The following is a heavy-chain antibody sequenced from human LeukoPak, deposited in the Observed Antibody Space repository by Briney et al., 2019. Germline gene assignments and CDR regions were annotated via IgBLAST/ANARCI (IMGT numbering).Heavy chain of an antibody. CDR3: ARGGWYFDWLLLKSYAFDI. CDR2: IYHSGNT. V-gene: IGHV4-38-2*02. D-gene: IGHD3-9*01. Sequence: PSETLSLTCTVSSYCISSGYYWGWIRQPPGKGLEWTGSIYHSGNTYYNPSLKSRVTISVDTSKNQFSLKLSSVTAADTAVYYCARGGWYFDWLLLKSYAFDIWGQGTMVTVSS. J-gene: IGHJ3*02. CDR1: SYCISSGYY.